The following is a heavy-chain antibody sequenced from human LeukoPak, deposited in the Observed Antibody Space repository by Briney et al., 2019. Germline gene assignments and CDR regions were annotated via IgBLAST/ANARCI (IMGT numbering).Heavy chain of an antibody. D-gene: IGHD3-10*01. V-gene: IGHV3-48*03. J-gene: IGHJ4*02. CDR1: GFTFSNYE. CDR2: ISDSGTTI. Sequence: GGSLRLSCAASGFTFSNYEMNWVRQAPGKGLEWVSYISDSGTTIYYGDSVKGRFTISRDNSKNTLYLQMNSLRAEDTAVYYCAKIAVPLYYGSGDYFDYWGQGTLVTVSS. CDR3: AKIAVPLYYGSGDYFDY.